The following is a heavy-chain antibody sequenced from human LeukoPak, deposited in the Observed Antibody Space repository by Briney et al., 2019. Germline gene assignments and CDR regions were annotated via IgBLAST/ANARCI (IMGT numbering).Heavy chain of an antibody. CDR3: ARDASEAFWSGYSPTYFYYYYMDV. J-gene: IGHJ6*03. D-gene: IGHD3-3*01. CDR1: GGSITNYY. V-gene: IGHV4-59*01. CDR2: IYYSGST. Sequence: PSETLSLTCTISGGSITNYYWSLIRQPPGKGLEWIGYIYYSGSTSYNPSLKSRVTISVDTSKNQFSLKLSSVTAADTAVYYCARDASEAFWSGYSPTYFYYYYMDVWGKGTTVTVSS.